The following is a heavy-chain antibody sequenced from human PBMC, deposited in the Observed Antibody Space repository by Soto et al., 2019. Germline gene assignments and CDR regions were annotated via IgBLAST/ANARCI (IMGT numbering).Heavy chain of an antibody. J-gene: IGHJ3*01. CDR3: AKTLRYDNNEYHRDGFDV. CDR2: ISHNAVT. D-gene: IGHD3-22*01. CDR1: GGSISSDTYY. V-gene: IGHV4-31*11. Sequence: QVHLPESGPGLVKPSQTLSLTCAVFGGSISSDTYYWSWIRQSPGRGLEWIGYISHNAVTWYNPSLQSRVNLSIDKSANHFSLTLKSVTAADTAVYYCAKTLRYDNNEYHRDGFDVWGPGTAVTVSS.